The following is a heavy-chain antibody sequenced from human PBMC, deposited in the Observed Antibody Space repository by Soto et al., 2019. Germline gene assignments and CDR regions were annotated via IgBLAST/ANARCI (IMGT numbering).Heavy chain of an antibody. Sequence: EVQLEESGGALVQPGGSLRLSCAACGFTFKTYNMNWVRQAPGKGLEWVSYIGTSGTPVYYADSVKGRFTISRDNAKNSLFLQMHSLRDEDTALYFCARDPSPDSSGWYYFDYWGQGTLVTVSS. J-gene: IGHJ4*02. CDR3: ARDPSPDSSGWYYFDY. CDR1: GFTFKTYN. D-gene: IGHD6-19*01. CDR2: IGTSGTPV. V-gene: IGHV3-48*02.